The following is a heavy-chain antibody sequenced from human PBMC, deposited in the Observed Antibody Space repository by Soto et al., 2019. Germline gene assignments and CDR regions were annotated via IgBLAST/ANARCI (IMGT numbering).Heavy chain of an antibody. CDR3: ARDVALGSYKPPYFDY. V-gene: IGHV1-69*13. J-gene: IGHJ4*02. D-gene: IGHD3-10*01. CDR1: GGTFSNYA. Sequence: SVKVSCKASGGTFSNYAISWVRQAPGQGLEWMGGIIPIFGKTDYAQKFQGRITIIADESTSTAYMELSNLRSEDTAVYYCARDVALGSYKPPYFDYWGQGALVTVSS. CDR2: IIPIFGKT.